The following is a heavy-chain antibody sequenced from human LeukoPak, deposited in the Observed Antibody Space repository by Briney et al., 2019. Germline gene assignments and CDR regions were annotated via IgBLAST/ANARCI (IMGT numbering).Heavy chain of an antibody. D-gene: IGHD5-24*01. CDR2: ISTGGSYT. V-gene: IGHV3-11*03. Sequence: PEGPLRPCCEAAVFFSSDYYMSWIRQPPRKVLEWVSYISTGGSYTNYAVSVKGRFTISRDNAKKSLYLQMNSLRAEDTAMYYCARILRLHTPRAFDNWGQGTMVTVSS. CDR1: VFFSSDYY. J-gene: IGHJ3*02. CDR3: ARILRLHTPRAFDN.